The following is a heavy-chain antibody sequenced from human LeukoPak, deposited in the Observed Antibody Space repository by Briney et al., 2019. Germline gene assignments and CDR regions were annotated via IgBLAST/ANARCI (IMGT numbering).Heavy chain of an antibody. D-gene: IGHD2-21*02. J-gene: IGHJ6*03. V-gene: IGHV3-21*01. CDR1: GFTFSSYS. CDR3: ARDTSRLAYCGGDCYNYYYYMDV. CDR2: ISSSSSYI. Sequence: GGSLRLSCAASGFTFSSYSMNWVRQAPGKGLEWVSSISSSSSYIYYADSVKGRFTISRDNAKNSLYLQMNSLRAEDTAVYYCARDTSRLAYCGGDCYNYYYYMDVWGKGTTVTVSS.